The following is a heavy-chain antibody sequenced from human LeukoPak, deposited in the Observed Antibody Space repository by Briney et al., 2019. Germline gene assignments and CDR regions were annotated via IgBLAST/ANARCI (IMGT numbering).Heavy chain of an antibody. CDR2: IGTAGDT. J-gene: IGHJ6*02. CDR1: GFTFSDYD. Sequence: GGSLSLSCAASGFTFSDYDMHWVRQATGKGLEWVSAIGTAGDTYFPGSVKGRFTISRENAKNSFYLQMNSLRVGDTAVYYCARSKVITFGGVNYGMDVWGQGTTVTVSS. V-gene: IGHV3-13*01. CDR3: ARSKVITFGGVNYGMDV. D-gene: IGHD3-16*01.